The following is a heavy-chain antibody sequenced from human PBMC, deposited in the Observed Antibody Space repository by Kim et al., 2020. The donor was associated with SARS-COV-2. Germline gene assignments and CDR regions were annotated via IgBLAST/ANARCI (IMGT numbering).Heavy chain of an antibody. J-gene: IGHJ4*02. CDR3: ARDFGIVVVVAAHY. D-gene: IGHD2-15*01. V-gene: IGHV3-74*01. Sequence: YADSVKGRFTISRDNAKNTLYLQMNSLRAEDTAVYYCARDFGIVVVVAAHYWGQGTLVTVSS.